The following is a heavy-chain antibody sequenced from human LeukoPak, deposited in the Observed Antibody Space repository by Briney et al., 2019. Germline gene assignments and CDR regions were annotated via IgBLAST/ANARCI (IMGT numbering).Heavy chain of an antibody. D-gene: IGHD3-9*01. CDR1: GYTFTSYD. V-gene: IGHV1-8*01. J-gene: IGHJ6*03. CDR3: ARGGYDILTGYGAYYYYYMDV. Sequence: GASVKVSCKASGYTFTSYDINWVRQATGQGLEWMGWMNPNSGNTGYAQKFQGRVTMTRNTSISTAHMELSSLRSEDTAVYYCARGGYDILTGYGAYYYYYMDVWGKGTTVTVSS. CDR2: MNPNSGNT.